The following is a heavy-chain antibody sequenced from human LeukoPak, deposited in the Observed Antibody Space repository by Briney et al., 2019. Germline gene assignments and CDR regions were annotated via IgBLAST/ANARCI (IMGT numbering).Heavy chain of an antibody. Sequence: PGGSLRLSCAASGFIFSTYRMSWVRQAPGKGLEWVSLINDSGRRTYYADSVKGRFTVSRDNSKYTLYLQMNSLRVGDTAVYYCASSTYNYDYALDVWGQGTTVTVSS. J-gene: IGHJ6*02. CDR3: ASSTYNYDYALDV. D-gene: IGHD5-24*01. V-gene: IGHV3-23*01. CDR2: INDSGRRT. CDR1: GFIFSTYR.